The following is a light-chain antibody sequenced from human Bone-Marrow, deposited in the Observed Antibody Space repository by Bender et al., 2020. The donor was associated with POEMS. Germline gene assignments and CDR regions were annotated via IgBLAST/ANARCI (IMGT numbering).Light chain of an antibody. CDR1: SSDVGGSYNL. V-gene: IGLV2-23*01. CDR2: EGT. Sequence: QSALTQPASVSGSLGQSITISCTGTSSDVGGSYNLVSWYQQHPGKAPKVMIYEGTKRPSGVSNRFSGSKSGNTVSLTLSGLQAEDEAEYYCCSYAASTTLVFGTGTKVTVL. J-gene: IGLJ1*01. CDR3: CSYAASTTLV.